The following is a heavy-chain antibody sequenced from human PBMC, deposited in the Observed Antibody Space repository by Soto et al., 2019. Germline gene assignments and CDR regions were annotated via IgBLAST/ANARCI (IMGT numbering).Heavy chain of an antibody. CDR1: GFTFSYYW. D-gene: IGHD3-22*01. J-gene: IGHJ1*01. V-gene: IGHV3-74*01. CDR3: AKDRTLLYYYDSSGYPRYFQH. CDR2: IHSDGSST. Sequence: GGSLRLSCAASGFTFSYYWMHWVRQAPGQGLVWVSRIHSDGSSTTYADSVKGRFTISRDNSKNTLYLQMNSLRAEDTAVYYCAKDRTLLYYYDSSGYPRYFQHWAKGTLVTGSS.